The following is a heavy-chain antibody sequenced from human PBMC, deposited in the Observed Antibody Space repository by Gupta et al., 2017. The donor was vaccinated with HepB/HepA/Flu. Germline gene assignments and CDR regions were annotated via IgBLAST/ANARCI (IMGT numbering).Heavy chain of an antibody. CDR2: INPSGGST. D-gene: IGHD2-15*01. J-gene: IGHJ5*02. Sequence: QVQLVQSGAEVKKPGASVKVSCKASGYTFTSYYMHWVRQAPGQGLEWMGIINPSGGSTSYAQKFQGRVTMTRDTSTSTVYMELSSLRSEDTAVYYCARDRVVGGAATPGWFDPWGQGTLVTVSS. CDR1: GYTFTSYY. V-gene: IGHV1-46*01. CDR3: ARDRVVGGAATPGWFDP.